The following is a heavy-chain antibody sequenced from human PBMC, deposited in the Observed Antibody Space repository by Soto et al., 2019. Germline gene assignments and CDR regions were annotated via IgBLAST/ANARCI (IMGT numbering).Heavy chain of an antibody. CDR3: ARGQLGYCSGGSCYSHFDY. V-gene: IGHV3-64*01. CDR1: GFTFSSYA. D-gene: IGHD2-15*01. CDR2: ISSNGGGT. J-gene: IGHJ4*02. Sequence: EVQLVESGGGLVQPGGSLRLSCAASGFTFSSYAMHWVRQAPGKGLEYVSAISSNGGGTYYANSVKGRFTISRDNSKNTLYLQMGSLRAEDMAVYYCARGQLGYCSGGSCYSHFDYWGQGTLVTVSS.